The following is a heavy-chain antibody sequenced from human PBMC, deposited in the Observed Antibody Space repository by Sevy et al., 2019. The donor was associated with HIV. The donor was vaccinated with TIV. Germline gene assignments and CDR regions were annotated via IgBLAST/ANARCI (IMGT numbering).Heavy chain of an antibody. Sequence: ASVKVSCKASGYTFTSYDINWVRQATGQGLEWMGWMNPNSGNTGYAQKFQGRVTMTRNTSISTAYMGLSSLRSEDTAVYYCASGIYYDSSGYYGYYYYGMDVWGQGTTVTVSS. J-gene: IGHJ6*02. CDR1: GYTFTSYD. CDR3: ASGIYYDSSGYYGYYYYGMDV. D-gene: IGHD3-22*01. V-gene: IGHV1-8*01. CDR2: MNPNSGNT.